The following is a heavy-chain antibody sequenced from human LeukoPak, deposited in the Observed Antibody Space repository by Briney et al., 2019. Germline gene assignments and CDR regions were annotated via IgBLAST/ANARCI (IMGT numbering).Heavy chain of an antibody. Sequence: LSQTLSLTCGVSGGSVSTIGYSWSWIRQPPGKGLEWIGYIYQSGSTSYNPSLQSRVTISIDKSKNQFSLKLSSVTAADTAVYYCARDSYYDNSGEGAFDIWGQGTLVTVSS. J-gene: IGHJ3*02. CDR1: GGSVSTIGYS. D-gene: IGHD3-22*01. V-gene: IGHV4-30-2*01. CDR2: IYQSGST. CDR3: ARDSYYDNSGEGAFDI.